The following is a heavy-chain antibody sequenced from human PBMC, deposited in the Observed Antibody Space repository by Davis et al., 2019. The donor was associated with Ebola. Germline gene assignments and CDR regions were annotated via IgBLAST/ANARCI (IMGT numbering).Heavy chain of an antibody. J-gene: IGHJ3*01. CDR2: IYTGDSDT. D-gene: IGHD1-20*01. CDR3: ASLRRTITGMDDAFDV. CDR1: GNSFTSHW. Sequence: GESLKISCKDSGNSFTSHWIGWVRQMPGKGLEWMGIIYTGDSDTRYSPSFQGRVTISVDKSISTAYMQWRSLRAADTAMYYCASLRRTITGMDDAFDVWGQGTMVSVSS. V-gene: IGHV5-51*01.